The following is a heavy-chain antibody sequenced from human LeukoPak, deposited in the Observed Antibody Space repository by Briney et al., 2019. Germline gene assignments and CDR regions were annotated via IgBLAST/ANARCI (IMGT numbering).Heavy chain of an antibody. CDR3: ARVASKRYYYYYMDV. CDR1: GGSVTTYY. Sequence: SETLSLTCTVSGGSVTTYYWSWIRQSAGKGLEWIGHISTSGTTTYNPSLKSRVTMSVDTSKNQFPLKLSSVTAADTAVYYCARVASKRYYYYYMDVWGKGTTVTVSS. V-gene: IGHV4-4*07. J-gene: IGHJ6*03. D-gene: IGHD6-25*01. CDR2: ISTSGTT.